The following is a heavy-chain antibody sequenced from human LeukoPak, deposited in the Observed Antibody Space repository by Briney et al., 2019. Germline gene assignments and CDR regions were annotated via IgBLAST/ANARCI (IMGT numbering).Heavy chain of an antibody. CDR3: ARGPRIVATIYYYYYYYMDV. CDR2: INYSGST. V-gene: IGHV4-34*01. Sequence: SETLSLTCAVYGGSVSGYYWSWIRQPPGKGLEWIGEINYSGSTNYNPSLKSRVTISVDTSKNQFSLKLSSVTAADTAVYYCARGPRIVATIYYYYYYYMDVWSKGTTVTVSS. D-gene: IGHD5-12*01. J-gene: IGHJ6*03. CDR1: GGSVSGYY.